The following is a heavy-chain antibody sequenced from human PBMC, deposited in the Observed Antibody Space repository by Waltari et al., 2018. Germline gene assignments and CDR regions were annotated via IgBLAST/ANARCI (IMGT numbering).Heavy chain of an antibody. CDR3: ATLGYSSSWYRAFDI. CDR2: FDPEDGDT. J-gene: IGHJ3*02. D-gene: IGHD6-13*01. Sequence: QVQLVQSGAAVKKPGASVKVSCKVSGYTLTELSMHWVRQAPGKGLEWMGGFDPEDGDTINAQKIQGRVTMTEATTTDTAYMELSSLSSEDTAVYYWATLGYSSSWYRAFDIWGQGTMVTVSS. CDR1: GYTLTELS. V-gene: IGHV1-24*01.